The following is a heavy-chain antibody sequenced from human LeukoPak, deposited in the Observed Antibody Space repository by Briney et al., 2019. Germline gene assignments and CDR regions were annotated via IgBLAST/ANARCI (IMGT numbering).Heavy chain of an antibody. CDR1: GFTFRSYG. D-gene: IGHD3-9*01. CDR3: ARGQGSEVRPYYDILTGYYRANWFDP. J-gene: IGHJ5*02. V-gene: IGHV3-7*01. CDR2: IKQDGSEK. Sequence: GGSLRLSCAASGFTFRSYGMHWVRQAPGKGLEWVANIKQDGSEKYYVDSVKGRFTISRDNAKNSLYLQMNSLRAEDTAVYYCARGQGSEVRPYYDILTGYYRANWFDPWGQGTLVTVSS.